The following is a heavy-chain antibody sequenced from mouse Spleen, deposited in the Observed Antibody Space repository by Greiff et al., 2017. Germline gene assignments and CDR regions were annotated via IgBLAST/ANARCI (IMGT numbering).Heavy chain of an antibody. J-gene: IGHJ3*01. V-gene: IGHV1-69*01. CDR3: ARRGDSDWFAY. Sequence: QVQLQQSGAELVMPGTSVKLSCKASGYIFTSYWIHWVKQRPGQGLEWIGEIDPSDSYTNYNQKFKDKATLTVDKSSSTAYMQLISLTSEDSAVYYCARRGDSDWFAYWGQGTLVTVSA. CDR1: GYIFTSYW. CDR2: IDPSDSYT.